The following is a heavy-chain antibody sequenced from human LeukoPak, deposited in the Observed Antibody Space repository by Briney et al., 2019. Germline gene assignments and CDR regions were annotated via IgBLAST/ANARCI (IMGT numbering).Heavy chain of an antibody. CDR2: IRYDGSNK. CDR3: AKDRRQLVPARYYMDV. CDR1: GFTFSSYG. D-gene: IGHD6-13*01. J-gene: IGHJ6*03. Sequence: GRSLRLSCAASGFTFSSYGMHWVRQAPGKGLEWVAFIRYDGSNKYYADSVKGRFTISRDNSKNTLYLQMNSLRAEDTAVYYCAKDRRQLVPARYYMDVWGKGTTVTASS. V-gene: IGHV3-30*02.